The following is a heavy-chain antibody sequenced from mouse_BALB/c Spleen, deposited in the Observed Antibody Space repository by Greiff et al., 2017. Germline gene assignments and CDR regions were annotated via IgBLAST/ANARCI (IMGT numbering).Heavy chain of an antibody. V-gene: IGHV5-17*02. J-gene: IGHJ2*01. CDR1: GFTFSSFG. CDR3: ARWEAYGYYFDY. CDR2: ISSGSSTI. D-gene: IGHD2-2*01. Sequence: EVQLVESGGGLVQPGGSRKLSCAASGFTFSSFGMHWVRQAPEKGLEWVAYISSGSSTIYYADTVKGRFTISRDNPKNTLFLQMTSLRSEDTAMYYCARWEAYGYYFDYWGQGTTLTVSS.